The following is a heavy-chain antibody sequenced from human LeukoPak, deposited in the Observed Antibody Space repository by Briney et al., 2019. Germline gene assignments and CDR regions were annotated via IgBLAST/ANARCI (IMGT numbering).Heavy chain of an antibody. CDR3: ARDFYCRGGSCRDY. CDR2: IYHSGST. D-gene: IGHD2-15*01. CDR1: GGSISSSNW. J-gene: IGHJ4*02. Sequence: PAETLSLTCSASGGSISSSNWRWWGRQPPGKGLDGIGEIYHSGSTNYNLSLKSRVTISVDKSKNQFSLKLSSVTAADTAVYYCARDFYCRGGSCRDYWGQGTLVTVSS. V-gene: IGHV4-4*02.